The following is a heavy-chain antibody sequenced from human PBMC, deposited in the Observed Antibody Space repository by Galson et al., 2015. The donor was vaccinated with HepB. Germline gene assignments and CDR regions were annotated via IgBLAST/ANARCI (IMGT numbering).Heavy chain of an antibody. D-gene: IGHD2-2*01. CDR1: GYTFTGYY. V-gene: IGHV1-2*02. CDR2: INPNSGGT. Sequence: SVKVSCKASGYTFTGYYMHWVRRAPGQGLEWMGWINPNSGGTNYAQKFQGRVTMTRDTSISTAYIELSRLRSDDTAVYYCARDCREIVVVPAPLGGMDVWCQGTPGTVS. CDR3: ARDCREIVVVPAPLGGMDV. J-gene: IGHJ6*02.